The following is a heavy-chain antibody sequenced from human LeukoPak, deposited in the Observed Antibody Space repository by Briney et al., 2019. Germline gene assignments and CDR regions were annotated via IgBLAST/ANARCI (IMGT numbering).Heavy chain of an antibody. V-gene: IGHV3-33*06. CDR1: GFTFSSYG. CDR3: AKPRGYSYGPFDY. CDR2: IWYDGSNK. D-gene: IGHD5-18*01. Sequence: PGRSLRLSCAASGFTFSSYGMHWLRQAPGKGLEWVAVIWYDGSNKYYADSVKGRFTISRDNSKNTLYLQMNSLRAEDTAVYYCAKPRGYSYGPFDYWGQGTLVTVSS. J-gene: IGHJ4*02.